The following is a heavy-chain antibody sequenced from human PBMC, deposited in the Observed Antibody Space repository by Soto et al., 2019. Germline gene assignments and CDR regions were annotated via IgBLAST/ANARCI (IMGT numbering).Heavy chain of an antibody. Sequence: EAQLLESGGALVQPGGSLRLSCAASGFTFSTYAMSWVRQATGKGLEWVSDISGSGDSTYSADSVRGRFTISRDNSINTLYLQMNNLGNEDTAVYYCAHPRGYGVFDAYDIWGQGTMVTVSS. D-gene: IGHD4-17*01. CDR3: AHPRGYGVFDAYDI. J-gene: IGHJ3*02. CDR2: ISGSGDST. CDR1: GFTFSTYA. V-gene: IGHV3-23*01.